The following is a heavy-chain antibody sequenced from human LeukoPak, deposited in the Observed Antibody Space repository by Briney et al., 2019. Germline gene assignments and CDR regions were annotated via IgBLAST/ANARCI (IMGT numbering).Heavy chain of an antibody. Sequence: GASVKVSCKASGYSFTSYGISWVRQAPGQGLEWMGWISAYNGNTNYAQKHRGRVTMTTDTSTSTAYRELRSLRSDDTAVYYCARVRYSYGLDYWGQGTLVTVSS. CDR1: GYSFTSYG. J-gene: IGHJ4*02. CDR3: ARVRYSYGLDY. D-gene: IGHD5-18*01. CDR2: ISAYNGNT. V-gene: IGHV1-18*01.